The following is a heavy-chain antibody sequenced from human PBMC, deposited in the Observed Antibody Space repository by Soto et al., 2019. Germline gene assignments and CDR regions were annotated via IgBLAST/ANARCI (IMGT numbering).Heavy chain of an antibody. CDR1: GFTFSSYS. CDR2: ISSSSSYI. J-gene: IGHJ4*02. D-gene: IGHD6-19*01. V-gene: IGHV3-21*01. CDR3: ARDGTNSLYCSSGWHFDY. Sequence: EVQLVESGGGLVKPGGSLRLSCAASGFTFSSYSMNWVRQAPGKGLEWVSSISSSSSYIYYADSVKGRFTISRDNAKNSLYLQMNSLRAEDTAVYYCARDGTNSLYCSSGWHFDYWGQGTLVTVSS.